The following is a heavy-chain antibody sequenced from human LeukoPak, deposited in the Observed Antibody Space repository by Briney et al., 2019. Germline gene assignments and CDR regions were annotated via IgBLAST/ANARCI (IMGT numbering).Heavy chain of an antibody. CDR3: ARDQYYDFWSGYYDY. CDR2: ISYDGSNK. J-gene: IGHJ4*02. D-gene: IGHD3-3*01. V-gene: IGHV3-30*03. CDR1: GFTFSSYS. Sequence: GGSLRLSCAASGFTFSSYSMNWVRQAPGKGLEWVAVISYDGSNKYYADSVKGRFTISRDNSKNTLYLQMNSLRAEDTAVYYCARDQYYDFWSGYYDYWGQGTLVTVSS.